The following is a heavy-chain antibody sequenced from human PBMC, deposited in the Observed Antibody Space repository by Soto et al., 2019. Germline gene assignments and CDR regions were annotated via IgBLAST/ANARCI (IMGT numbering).Heavy chain of an antibody. D-gene: IGHD2-8*02. V-gene: IGHV4-34*01. CDR1: GGSFSGYY. CDR2: INHSGST. Sequence: SETLSLTCAVYGGSFSGYYWTWIRQPPGTGLEWIGEINHSGSTNYNPSLKSRVTISVDTSKNQFSLKLTSVTAEDMAVYYCARDYCPGGVCYTIFDYWGQGTLVTVSS. J-gene: IGHJ4*02. CDR3: ARDYCPGGVCYTIFDY.